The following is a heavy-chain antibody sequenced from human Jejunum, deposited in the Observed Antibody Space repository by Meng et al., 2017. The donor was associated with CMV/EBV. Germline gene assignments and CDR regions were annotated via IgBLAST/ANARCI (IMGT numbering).Heavy chain of an antibody. D-gene: IGHD6-6*01. CDR1: GGSISTYY. Sequence: VSGGSISTYYWSWIRQPPGKGLEWIGYIYYSGNTNYNPSLKSRATISVDTSKNQFSLKLTSVTAADTALYYCARARGKQLGLFDYWGQGTLVTVSS. V-gene: IGHV4-59*01. J-gene: IGHJ4*02. CDR3: ARARGKQLGLFDY. CDR2: IYYSGNT.